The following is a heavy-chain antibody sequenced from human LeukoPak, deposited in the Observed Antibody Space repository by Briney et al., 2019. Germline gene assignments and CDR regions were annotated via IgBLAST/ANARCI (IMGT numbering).Heavy chain of an antibody. J-gene: IGHJ4*02. CDR2: INWNGGST. D-gene: IGHD3-22*01. CDR3: ARDSYYDSSSPFDY. Sequence: GGSLRLSCAASGLTFDDYGMSWVRQAPGKGLEWVSGINWNGGSTGYADSVKGRFTISRDNAKNSLYLQMNSLRAEDTALYYCARDSYYDSSSPFDYWGQGTLVTVSS. CDR1: GLTFDDYG. V-gene: IGHV3-20*04.